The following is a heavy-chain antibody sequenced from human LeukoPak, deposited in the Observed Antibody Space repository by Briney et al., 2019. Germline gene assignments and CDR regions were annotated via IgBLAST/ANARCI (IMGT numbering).Heavy chain of an antibody. CDR1: GFTFSSYA. J-gene: IGHJ6*03. Sequence: GGSLRFSCSASGFTFSSYALSRLAQAPGKGLVGVSAISGSGGSSYYADSAKGRFTISRDNYKNTLYLQMNSLRAEDTAVYYCAKGSGDSSGYYYAYYYYYMDVWGKGTTVTV. V-gene: IGHV3-23*01. CDR2: ISGSGGSS. CDR3: AKGSGDSSGYYYAYYYYYMDV. D-gene: IGHD3-22*01.